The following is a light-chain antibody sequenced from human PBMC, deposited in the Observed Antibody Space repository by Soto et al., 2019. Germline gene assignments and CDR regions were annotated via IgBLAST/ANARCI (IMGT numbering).Light chain of an antibody. J-gene: IGKJ2*01. CDR2: AAS. Sequence: DIQMTQSPSSLSASVGDRVTITCRAGQTISNYLNWYQHKPGKAPKLLIYAASNLDRGVPARFSGSGSGTDFTLTISGLQPEDFATYLCQQSYSIPIFTFGQGTKVDIK. CDR3: QQSYSIPIFT. CDR1: QTISNY. V-gene: IGKV1-39*01.